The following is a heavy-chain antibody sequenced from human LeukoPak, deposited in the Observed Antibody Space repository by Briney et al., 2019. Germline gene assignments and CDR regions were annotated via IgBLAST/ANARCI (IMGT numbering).Heavy chain of an antibody. CDR3: VKDDPYYYDTSTYVA. J-gene: IGHJ5*02. V-gene: IGHV3-64D*06. CDR2: IGSNGGST. Sequence: GGSLRLSCSASGFTFSRSAMHWVRQAPGKGLEYVSAIGSNGGSTYYADSVKGRFTISRDNSKDTLYLQMSSLRAEDTAVYHCVKDDPYYYDTSTYVAWGQGTLVTVSP. D-gene: IGHD3-22*01. CDR1: GFTFSRSA.